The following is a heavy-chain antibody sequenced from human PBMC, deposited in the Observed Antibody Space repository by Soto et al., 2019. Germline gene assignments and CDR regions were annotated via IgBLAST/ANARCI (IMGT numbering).Heavy chain of an antibody. D-gene: IGHD3-9*01. Sequence: QLQLQESGPGLVKPSETLSLTCTVSGGSVSSSNYYWAWIRQSPGKGLEWIGSIYYSGSTYYNPSLESRVTISVDKSKNQFSLKVISVTAADTAVYYCARLEGLATISYYFDYWGQGTLVTVSS. CDR3: ARLEGLATISYYFDY. V-gene: IGHV4-39*01. CDR1: GGSVSSSNYY. J-gene: IGHJ4*02. CDR2: IYYSGST.